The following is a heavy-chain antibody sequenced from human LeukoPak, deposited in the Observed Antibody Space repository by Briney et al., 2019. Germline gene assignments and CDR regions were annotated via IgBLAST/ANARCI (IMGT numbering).Heavy chain of an antibody. J-gene: IGHJ4*02. Sequence: GSLRLSCAASGFTFSSYEMNWVRQAPGKGLEWVSYISSSGSTIYYADSVKGRFTISRDNAKNSLYLQMNSLRAEDTAVYYCARDLEPYCGGDCYNFDYWGQGTLVTVSS. CDR2: ISSSGSTI. CDR1: GFTFSSYE. CDR3: ARDLEPYCGGDCYNFDY. D-gene: IGHD2-21*02. V-gene: IGHV3-48*03.